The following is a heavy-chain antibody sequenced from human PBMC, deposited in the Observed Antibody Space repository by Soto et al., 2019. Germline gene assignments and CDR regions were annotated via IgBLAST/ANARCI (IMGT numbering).Heavy chain of an antibody. CDR2: TGLNGRTT. CDR1: VFTFIMSA. CDR3: ATVHSTSRSFDY. Sequence: QPGWSLRLSCASSVFTFIMSAMTWVRQAPGKGLEWVSTTGLNGRTTYYADSVKGRFTVSRDNSKNTLDLHMSSLRAEDTAVYYCATVHSTSRSFDYWGQGTLVTVSS. J-gene: IGHJ4*02. D-gene: IGHD6-6*01. V-gene: IGHV3-23*01.